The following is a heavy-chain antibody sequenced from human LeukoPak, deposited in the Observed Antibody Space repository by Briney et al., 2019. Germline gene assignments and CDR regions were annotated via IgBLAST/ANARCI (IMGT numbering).Heavy chain of an antibody. CDR3: AGNLVPTIRRADYYYYMDV. CDR1: GFTFSSYG. J-gene: IGHJ6*03. D-gene: IGHD5-12*01. Sequence: GSLRLSCAASGFTFSSYGMHWVRQAPGKGLEWVAVISYDGSNKYYADSVRGRFTISRDNAKNSLYLQMNSLRAEDTAVYYCAGNLVPTIRRADYYYYMDVWGKGTTVAISS. CDR2: ISYDGSNK. V-gene: IGHV3-30*03.